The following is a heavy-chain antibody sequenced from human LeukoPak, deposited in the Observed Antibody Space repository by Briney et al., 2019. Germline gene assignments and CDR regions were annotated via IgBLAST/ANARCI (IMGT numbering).Heavy chain of an antibody. CDR3: ARPVGGYCSGGGCPRATFDI. D-gene: IGHD2-15*01. V-gene: IGHV3-23*01. Sequence: GGALRLSCAASGFTFCSYAMSWGRQAPGEGVGGGSAICGSGGSTYYADSVKGRFTISRDNSKITLYLQMNSLRVEDTAVYYCARPVGGYCSGGGCPRATFDIWGQGTRVTVSS. J-gene: IGHJ3*02. CDR1: GFTFCSYA. CDR2: ICGSGGST.